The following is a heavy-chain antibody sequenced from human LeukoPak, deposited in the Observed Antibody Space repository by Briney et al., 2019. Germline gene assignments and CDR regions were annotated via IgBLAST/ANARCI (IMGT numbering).Heavy chain of an antibody. CDR3: AREVTTGTTSGFDY. CDR2: INPNSGGT. D-gene: IGHD1-1*01. Sequence: ASVEVSCKASGYTFTSYDINWVRQATGQGLEWMGWINPNSGGTNSAQKFQGRVTMTRDTSISTAYMELSRLRSDDTAVYYCAREVTTGTTSGFDYWGQGTLVTVSS. V-gene: IGHV1-2*02. J-gene: IGHJ4*02. CDR1: GYTFTSYD.